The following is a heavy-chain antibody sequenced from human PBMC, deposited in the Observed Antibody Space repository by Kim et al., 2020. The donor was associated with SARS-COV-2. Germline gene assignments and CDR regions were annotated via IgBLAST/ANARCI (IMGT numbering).Heavy chain of an antibody. D-gene: IGHD1-26*01. Sequence: STSYNPSLGSRVTISVDASKSQFSLNLSSVTAADTAVYYCARRVGANWFDIWGQGTLVTVPS. CDR2: ST. CDR3: ARRVGANWFDI. V-gene: IGHV4-4*09. J-gene: IGHJ5*02.